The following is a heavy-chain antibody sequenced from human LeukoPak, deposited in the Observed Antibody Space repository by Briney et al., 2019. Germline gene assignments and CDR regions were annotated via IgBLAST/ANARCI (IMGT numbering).Heavy chain of an antibody. V-gene: IGHV3-72*01. CDR2: SKNKDYAYST. J-gene: IGHJ4*02. CDR3: TRIFYYGTRGYYPDF. Sequence: PGGSLRLSCAASGFTFSDHYMDWVRQAPGKGLEWIGRSKNKDYAYSTVYAASVKGRFTFSRDDPKNSLYLQMNSLTTEDTAVYYCTRIFYYGTRGYYPDFWGQGTLVTVSS. D-gene: IGHD3-22*01. CDR1: GFTFSDHY.